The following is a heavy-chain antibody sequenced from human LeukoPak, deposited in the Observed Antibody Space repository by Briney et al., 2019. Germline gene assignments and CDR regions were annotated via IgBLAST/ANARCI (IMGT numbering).Heavy chain of an antibody. CDR1: GFAFRSYA. D-gene: IGHD6-13*01. V-gene: IGHV3-23*01. J-gene: IGHJ4*02. CDR2: IISSGDVT. CDR3: ARDGSYSSSWYFDY. Sequence: GGSLRLSCAATGFAFRSYAMSWVRQAPGKGLEWVSSIISSGDVTYYADSLTGRFTISRDNSKNMVYLQMDSLRAEDTAVYYCARDGSYSSSWYFDYWGQGTLVTVSS.